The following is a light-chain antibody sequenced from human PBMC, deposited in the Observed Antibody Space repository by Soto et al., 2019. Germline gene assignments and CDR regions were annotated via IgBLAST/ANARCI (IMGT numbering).Light chain of an antibody. CDR2: DVS. V-gene: IGLV2-14*01. Sequence: QSALTQPASVSGSPGQSITISCNGTSSDVGGYNYVSRYQQHPGKAPKLMIYDVSNRPSGVSNRFSGSKSGNTASLTISGLRAEDEADYYCNSYTSSNSYVFGTGTKLTVL. CDR1: SSDVGGYNY. J-gene: IGLJ1*01. CDR3: NSYTSSNSYV.